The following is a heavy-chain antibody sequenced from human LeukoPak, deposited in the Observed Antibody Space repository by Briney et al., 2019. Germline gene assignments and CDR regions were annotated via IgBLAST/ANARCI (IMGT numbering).Heavy chain of an antibody. V-gene: IGHV3-9*01. CDR1: GFTFDDYA. D-gene: IGHD2/OR15-2a*01. J-gene: IGHJ2*01. CDR3: ARVNLEGIYDWYFDL. CDR2: ISWNSGSI. Sequence: GGSLRLSCAASGFTFDDYAMHWVRQAPGKGLEWVSGISWNSGSIGYADSVKGRFTISRDNAKNSLYLQMNSLRAEDTALYYCARVNLEGIYDWYFDLWGCGTLVTVSS.